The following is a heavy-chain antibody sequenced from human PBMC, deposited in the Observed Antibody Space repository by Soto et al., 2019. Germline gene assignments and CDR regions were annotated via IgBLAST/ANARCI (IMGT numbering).Heavy chain of an antibody. Sequence: SETLSLTCAVYGGSFSGYYWSWIRQPPGKGLEWIGEINHSGSTNYNPSLKSRVTISVDTSKNQFSLKLSSVTAADTAVYYCARGGDSTFYYYYYMDVWGKGTTVTVSS. D-gene: IGHD4-17*01. CDR1: GGSFSGYY. V-gene: IGHV4-34*01. J-gene: IGHJ6*03. CDR2: INHSGST. CDR3: ARGGDSTFYYYYYMDV.